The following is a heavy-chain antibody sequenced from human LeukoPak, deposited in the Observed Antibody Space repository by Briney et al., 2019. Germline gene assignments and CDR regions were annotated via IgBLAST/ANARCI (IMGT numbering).Heavy chain of an antibody. CDR2: IYSGGTT. CDR1: GLSVRSNY. D-gene: IGHD3-10*01. J-gene: IGHJ6*03. Sequence: GGSLRLSCAASGLSVRSNYMSWVRQAPGKGPEWVSIIYSGGTTYYADSVKGRFTISRDNSENTLYLQMNSLRAEDTAVYFCVRRGGYYYYYMDVWGKGTTVTVSS. CDR3: VRRGGYYYYYMDV. V-gene: IGHV3-53*01.